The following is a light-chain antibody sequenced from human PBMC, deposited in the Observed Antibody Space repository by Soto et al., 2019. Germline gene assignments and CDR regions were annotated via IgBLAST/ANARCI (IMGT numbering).Light chain of an antibody. CDR1: SSVVGGYDY. J-gene: IGLJ1*01. CDR2: DVG. Sequence: QSVLTQPASVSGSPGQSITISCTGTSSVVGGYDYVSWYQHYPGKAPKLMIYDVGNRPSGVSNRFSGSKSGNTASLTISGLQAEDEADYYCSSYSSSTTQVFGTGTKVTVL. CDR3: SSYSSSTTQV. V-gene: IGLV2-14*03.